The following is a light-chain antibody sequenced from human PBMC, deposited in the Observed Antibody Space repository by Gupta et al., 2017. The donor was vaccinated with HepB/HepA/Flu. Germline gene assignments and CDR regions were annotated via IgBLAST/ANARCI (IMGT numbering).Light chain of an antibody. CDR3: QQFNSYPWT. CDR1: QSISNW. J-gene: IGKJ1*01. V-gene: IGKV1-5*03. Sequence: DIQMPPSPSTMSASVGDRVTITCRASQSISNWLAWYQQKTGKAPKLLIYKASSLESWVPSRFSGSGSGTEFTLTISSLHPDDFATYNGQQFNSYPWTFGRGTKVEIK. CDR2: KAS.